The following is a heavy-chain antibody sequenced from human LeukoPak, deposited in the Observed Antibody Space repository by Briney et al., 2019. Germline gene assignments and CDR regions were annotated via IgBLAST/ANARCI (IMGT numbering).Heavy chain of an antibody. CDR3: AKGSSGWYYFDY. CDR2: ISYDGSNK. J-gene: IGHJ4*02. D-gene: IGHD6-19*01. V-gene: IGHV3-30*18. CDR1: GFTFSSYG. Sequence: QPGRSLRLSCAASGFTFSSYGMHWVRQAPGKGLEWVAVISYDGSNKYYADSVKGRFTISRDNSKNTLYLQMSSLRAEDTAVYYCAKGSSGWYYFDYWGQGTLVTVSS.